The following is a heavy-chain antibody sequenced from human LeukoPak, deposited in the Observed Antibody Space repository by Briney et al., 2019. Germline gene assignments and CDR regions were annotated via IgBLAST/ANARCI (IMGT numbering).Heavy chain of an antibody. Sequence: SVKVPCKASGGTFSSYAISWVRQAPGQGLEWMGRIIPILGIANYAQKFQGRVTITADKSTSTAYMELSSLRSEDTAVYYCARSTYSYVYYFDYWGQGTLVTVSS. V-gene: IGHV1-69*04. D-gene: IGHD5-18*01. CDR3: ARSTYSYVYYFDY. CDR2: IIPILGIA. J-gene: IGHJ4*02. CDR1: GGTFSSYA.